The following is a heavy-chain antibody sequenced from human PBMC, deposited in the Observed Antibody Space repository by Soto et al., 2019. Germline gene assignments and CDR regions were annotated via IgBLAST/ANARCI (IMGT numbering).Heavy chain of an antibody. J-gene: IGHJ4*02. CDR3: TRNPYSSSWPFDY. CDR2: IRSKAYGGTT. V-gene: IGHV3-49*04. Sequence: SLRLSCTASGFTSGDYAMSWVRQAPGKGLEWVGFIRSKAYGGTTEYAASVKGRFTISRDDSKSIAYLQMNSLKTEDTAVYYCTRNPYSSSWPFDYWGQGTLVTVSS. CDR1: GFTSGDYA. D-gene: IGHD6-13*01.